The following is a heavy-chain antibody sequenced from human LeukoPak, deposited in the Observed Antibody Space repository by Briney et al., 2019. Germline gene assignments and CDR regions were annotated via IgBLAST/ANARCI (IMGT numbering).Heavy chain of an antibody. CDR2: IYYSGST. Sequence: SETLSLTCIVSGGSIRSCFWSWIRQSPGKGLEWIGYIYYSGSTNYNPSLKSRVTISVHTSKNQISLELSSVTTADTAVYYCARDRVTDSGQDACNIWAQGTMITVSS. CDR3: ARDRVTDSGQDACNI. D-gene: IGHD3-10*01. CDR1: GGSIRSCF. V-gene: IGHV4-59*01. J-gene: IGHJ3*02.